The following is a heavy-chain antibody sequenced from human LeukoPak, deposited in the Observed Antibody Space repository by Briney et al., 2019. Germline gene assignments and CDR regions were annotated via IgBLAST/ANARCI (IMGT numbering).Heavy chain of an antibody. V-gene: IGHV4-38-2*02. D-gene: IGHD6-19*01. J-gene: IGHJ4*02. CDR1: GYSISSGYY. CDR2: IYHSGST. Sequence: SETLSLTCTVSGYSISSGYYWGWIRQPPGKGLEWIGSIYHSGSTYYNPSLKSRVTISVDTSKNQFSLKLSSVTAADTAVYYCARVGRQWLYFDYWGQGTLVTVSS. CDR3: ARVGRQWLYFDY.